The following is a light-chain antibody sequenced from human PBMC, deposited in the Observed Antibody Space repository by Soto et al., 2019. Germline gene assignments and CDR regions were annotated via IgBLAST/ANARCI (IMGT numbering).Light chain of an antibody. J-gene: IGKJ4*01. CDR3: HQRSDWPST. V-gene: IGKV3-11*01. CDR1: QSVRSY. CDR2: DAS. Sequence: EIVLTQSPATLSLSPGDRATLSCRASQSVRSYLAWYQQKPGQAPRLLIYDASNRATGIPARFSGSGSGTDFPLTITSLEPEDFAVYYCHQRSDWPSTFGGGTKVEIK.